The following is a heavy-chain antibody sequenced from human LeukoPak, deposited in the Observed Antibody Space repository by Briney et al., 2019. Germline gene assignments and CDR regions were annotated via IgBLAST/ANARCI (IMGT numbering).Heavy chain of an antibody. CDR3: ARDSALGYCGGDCYPDY. CDR1: GGSFSGYY. CDR2: INHSGST. D-gene: IGHD2-21*02. Sequence: PSETLSLTCAVYGGSFSGYYWSWIRQPPGKGLEWIGEINHSGSTNYNPSLKSRVTMSVDTSKNQFSLKLSSVTAADTAVYYCARDSALGYCGGDCYPDYWGQGTLVTVSS. J-gene: IGHJ4*02. V-gene: IGHV4-34*01.